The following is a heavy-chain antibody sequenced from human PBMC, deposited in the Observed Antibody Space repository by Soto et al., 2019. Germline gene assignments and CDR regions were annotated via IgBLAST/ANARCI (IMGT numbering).Heavy chain of an antibody. CDR3: ARLWSGYCLFDP. CDR1: GGSISSGDYY. CDR2: IYYSGST. Sequence: SETLSLTCTVSGGSISSGDYYWSWIRQPPGKGLEWIGYIYYSGSTNYNPSLKSRVTISVDTSKNQFSLKLSSVTAADTAVYYCARLWSGYCLFDPWGQGTLVTVSS. J-gene: IGHJ5*02. V-gene: IGHV4-61*08. D-gene: IGHD3-3*01.